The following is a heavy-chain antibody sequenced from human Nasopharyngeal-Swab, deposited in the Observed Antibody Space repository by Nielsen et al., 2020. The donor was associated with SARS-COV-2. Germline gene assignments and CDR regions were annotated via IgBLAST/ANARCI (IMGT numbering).Heavy chain of an antibody. CDR1: GGSISNSNW. CDR3: ARGGGSSSEYFDS. V-gene: IGHV4-4*02. CDR2: INHSGST. D-gene: IGHD6-6*01. Sequence: GSLRLSCAVSGGSISNSNWWSWVRQPPGKGLEWIGEINHSGSTNYNPSLKSRVTMSVDTSKNRFSLKLNSVTAADTAVYYCARGGGSSSEYFDSWGQGTLVTVSS. J-gene: IGHJ4*02.